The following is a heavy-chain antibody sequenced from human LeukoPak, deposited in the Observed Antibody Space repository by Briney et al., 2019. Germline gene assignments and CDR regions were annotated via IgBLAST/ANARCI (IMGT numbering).Heavy chain of an antibody. Sequence: PGGSLRLSCAASGFTFNNAWMSWVRQAPGKGLEWISYISTSRTIYYADSVRGRFTISRDIVKNLLYLQMNTLRDEDTAVYYCARDVYGNYGMDVWGQGTTVTVSS. CDR2: ISTSRTI. CDR3: ARDVYGNYGMDV. D-gene: IGHD2/OR15-2a*01. CDR1: GFTFNNAW. J-gene: IGHJ6*02. V-gene: IGHV3-69-1*01.